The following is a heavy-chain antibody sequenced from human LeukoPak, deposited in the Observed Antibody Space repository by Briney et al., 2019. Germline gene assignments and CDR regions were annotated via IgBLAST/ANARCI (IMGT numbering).Heavy chain of an antibody. Sequence: SETLSLTCAVYGGSFSGYYWSWIRQPAGKGLEWIGRIYTSGSTNYNPSLKSRVTMSVDTSKNQFSLKLNSVTAADTAVYYCARYHSGYDDYWGQGTLVTVSS. J-gene: IGHJ4*02. CDR2: IYTSGST. CDR1: GGSFSGYY. CDR3: ARYHSGYDDY. D-gene: IGHD5-12*01. V-gene: IGHV4-59*10.